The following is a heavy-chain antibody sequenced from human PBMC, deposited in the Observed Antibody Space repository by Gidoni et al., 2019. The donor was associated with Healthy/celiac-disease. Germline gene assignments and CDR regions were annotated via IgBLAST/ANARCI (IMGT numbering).Heavy chain of an antibody. CDR1: GYTFTSYD. V-gene: IGHV1-8*01. J-gene: IGHJ4*02. CDR3: ARADPPRIVGATTLDY. D-gene: IGHD1-26*01. Sequence: QVQLVQSGAEVKKPGASVQVSCKASGYTFTSYDINWVRQATGQGLEWMGWMNPNSGNTGYAQKFQGRVTMTRNTSISTAYMELSSLRSEDTAVYYCARADPPRIVGATTLDYWGQGTLVTVSS. CDR2: MNPNSGNT.